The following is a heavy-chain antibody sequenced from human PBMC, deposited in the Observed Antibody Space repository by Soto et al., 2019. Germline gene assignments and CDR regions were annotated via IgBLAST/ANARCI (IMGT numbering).Heavy chain of an antibody. J-gene: IGHJ6*02. D-gene: IGHD3-10*01. Sequence: SGPTLVNPTQTLTLTCTFSGFSLSTSGMCVSWIRQPPGKALEWLALIDWDDDKYYSTSLKTRLTISKDTSKNQVVLTMTNMDPVDTATYYCARVIWRHRDYYYGMDVWGQVTTVTVS. CDR1: GFSLSTSGMC. CDR3: ARVIWRHRDYYYGMDV. CDR2: IDWDDDK. V-gene: IGHV2-70*01.